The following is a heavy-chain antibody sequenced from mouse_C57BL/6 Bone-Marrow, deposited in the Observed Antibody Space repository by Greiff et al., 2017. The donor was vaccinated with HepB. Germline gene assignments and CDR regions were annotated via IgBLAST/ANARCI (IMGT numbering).Heavy chain of an antibody. V-gene: IGHV14-4*01. CDR1: GFNIKDDY. CDR3: TTSLTGMAY. D-gene: IGHD1-1*01. J-gene: IGHJ3*01. CDR2: IDPENGDT. Sequence: EVKVVESGAELVRPGASVKLSCTASGFNIKDDYMHWVKQRPEQGLEWIGWIDPENGDTEYASKFQGKATITADTSSNTAYLQLSSLTSEDTAVYYCTTSLTGMAYWGQGTLVTVSA.